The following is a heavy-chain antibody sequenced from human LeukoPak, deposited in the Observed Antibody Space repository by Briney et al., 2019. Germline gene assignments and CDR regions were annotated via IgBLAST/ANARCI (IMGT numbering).Heavy chain of an antibody. V-gene: IGHV3-30*18. Sequence: GGSLRLSCAASGFTFSSYGMHWVRQAPGKGLEWVAVISYDGSNKYYADSVKGRFTIYRDNSKNSLYLQMNSLRAEDTAVYYCAKDVETYYYDSSGYYPNYFDYWGQGTLVTVSS. J-gene: IGHJ4*02. CDR3: AKDVETYYYDSSGYYPNYFDY. CDR1: GFTFSSYG. D-gene: IGHD3-22*01. CDR2: ISYDGSNK.